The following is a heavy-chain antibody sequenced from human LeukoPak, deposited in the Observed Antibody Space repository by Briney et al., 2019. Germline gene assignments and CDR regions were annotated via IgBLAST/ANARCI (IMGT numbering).Heavy chain of an antibody. J-gene: IGHJ4*02. Sequence: QTGGSLRLSCAASGFSFSGYWMSWVRQTPGKGLEWVSTITGSGGSTYYADSVKGQFTISRDNSKNTLYLQMNSLRAEDTAVYYCAKAGIYDYVWGSYLVDWGQGTLVTVSS. CDR1: GFSFSGYW. CDR3: AKAGIYDYVWGSYLVD. D-gene: IGHD3-16*01. CDR2: ITGSGGST. V-gene: IGHV3-23*01.